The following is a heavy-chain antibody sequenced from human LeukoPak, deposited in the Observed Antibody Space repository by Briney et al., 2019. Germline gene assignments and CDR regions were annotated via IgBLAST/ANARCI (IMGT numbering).Heavy chain of an antibody. D-gene: IGHD5-18*01. Sequence: GGSLRLSCAASGFTFDGYAMHWVRQAPGKGLDWVSGISWNSGSIGYADSVKGRFTISRDNAKNSLYLQMNSLRAEDTALYYCAKDVEVDTAMVPYYFDYWGQGTLVTASS. CDR3: AKDVEVDTAMVPYYFDY. CDR2: ISWNSGSI. V-gene: IGHV3-9*01. J-gene: IGHJ4*02. CDR1: GFTFDGYA.